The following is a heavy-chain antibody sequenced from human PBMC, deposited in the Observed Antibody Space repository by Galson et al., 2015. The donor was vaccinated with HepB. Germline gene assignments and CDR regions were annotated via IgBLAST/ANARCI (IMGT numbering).Heavy chain of an antibody. CDR3: ARCLLTATSAFDI. J-gene: IGHJ3*02. D-gene: IGHD4/OR15-4a*01. Sequence: SVKVSCKASGGTFSSYTISWVRQAPGQGLEWMGRIIPILGIANYAQKFQGRVTITADKSTSTAYMELSSLRSEDTAVYYCARCLLTATSAFDIWGQGTMVTVSS. V-gene: IGHV1-69*02. CDR1: GGTFSSYT. CDR2: IIPILGIA.